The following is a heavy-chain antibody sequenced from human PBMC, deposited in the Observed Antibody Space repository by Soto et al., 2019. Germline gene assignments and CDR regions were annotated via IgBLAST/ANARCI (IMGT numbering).Heavy chain of an antibody. D-gene: IGHD4-17*01. CDR2: IYPHDSDT. J-gene: IGHJ6*02. CDR1: GYNFHTYW. V-gene: IGHV5-51*01. CDR3: ARPTDYHYGMQV. Sequence: RGESLKISCKGSGYNFHTYWIAWVRQMPGKGLEWMGFIYPHDSDTRYSPSFRGQVTISADKSINTAYLQWTSLKASDTAIYFCARPTDYHYGMQVWGQGXTVTVYS.